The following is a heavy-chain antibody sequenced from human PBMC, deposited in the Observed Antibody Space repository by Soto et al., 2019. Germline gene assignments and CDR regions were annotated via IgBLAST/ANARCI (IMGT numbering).Heavy chain of an antibody. D-gene: IGHD4-17*01. CDR2: IYWNDDK. CDR3: AHRKTTTVTSYYFDY. CDR1: GFSLSTSGVG. J-gene: IGHJ4*02. Sequence: QITLKESGPTLVKPTQTLTLTCTFSGFSLSTSGVGVGLIRQPPGKALEWLALIYWNDDKRYSPSLKSRLTITKDTSKNQVVLTMTNMDPVDTATYYCAHRKTTTVTSYYFDYWGQGTLVTVSS. V-gene: IGHV2-5*01.